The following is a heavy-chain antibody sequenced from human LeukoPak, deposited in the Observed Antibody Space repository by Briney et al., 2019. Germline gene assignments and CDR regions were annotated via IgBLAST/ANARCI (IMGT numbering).Heavy chain of an antibody. Sequence: GGSLRLYCAASGFTFSSYSMNWVRQAQGKGLEWVSYISSSSSTIYYADSVKGRFTISRDNAKNSIYLQMNSLRVEDTAVYYCAKDIVGGGDDYWGQGTLVIVSS. J-gene: IGHJ4*02. CDR3: AKDIVGGGDDY. CDR1: GFTFSSYS. V-gene: IGHV3-48*01. D-gene: IGHD2-21*02. CDR2: ISSSSSTI.